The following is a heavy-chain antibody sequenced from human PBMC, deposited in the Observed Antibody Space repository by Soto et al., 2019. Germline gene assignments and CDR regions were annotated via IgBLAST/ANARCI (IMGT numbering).Heavy chain of an antibody. V-gene: IGHV3-53*04. Sequence: EGSLRHSVAASKITVSSNYMSLVRQAPGKGLELGTVIYSDGRTYYADSKKGRITITRHNSKNTLYLKMNSLSAVVTAVYYCARDYQLKNYFIDVLVKGTTVIV. CDR1: KITVSSNY. J-gene: IGHJ6*03. CDR3: ARDYQLKNYFIDV. D-gene: IGHD2-2*01. CDR2: IYSDGRT.